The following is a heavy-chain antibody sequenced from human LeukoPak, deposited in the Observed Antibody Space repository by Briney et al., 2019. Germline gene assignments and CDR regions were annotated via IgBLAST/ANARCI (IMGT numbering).Heavy chain of an antibody. CDR3: ARGGVGATGEYYFDY. D-gene: IGHD1-26*01. Sequence: GGSLRLSCAASGFTFSSYDMHWVRQATGKGLEWVSAIGIAGDTYYPGSVKGRFTISRENAKNSLYLQMNSLRAGDTAVYYCARGGVGATGEYYFDYWGQGTLVTVSP. CDR2: IGIAGDT. V-gene: IGHV3-13*01. J-gene: IGHJ4*02. CDR1: GFTFSSYD.